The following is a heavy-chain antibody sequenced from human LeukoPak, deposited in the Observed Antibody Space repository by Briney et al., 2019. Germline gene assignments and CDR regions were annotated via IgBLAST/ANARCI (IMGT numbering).Heavy chain of an antibody. CDR2: IKQDGSEK. CDR3: ARDHVGGKYYYMDV. CDR1: GFTFSSYW. Sequence: PGGSLRLSCAASGFTFSSYWLTWVRQAPGKGLECVANIKQDGSEKSYVDPVKGRFTISRDNAKNSVYLQMNSLRVEDTAVYYCARDHVGGKYYYMDVWGKGTTVTVSS. V-gene: IGHV3-7*01. J-gene: IGHJ6*03. D-gene: IGHD3-16*01.